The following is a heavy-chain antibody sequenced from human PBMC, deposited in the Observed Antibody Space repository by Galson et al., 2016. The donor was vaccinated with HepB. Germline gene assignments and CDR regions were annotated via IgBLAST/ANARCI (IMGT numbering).Heavy chain of an antibody. CDR3: ARASPRGLNFRYNVGGAMDV. V-gene: IGHV4-34*01. Sequence: SETLSLTCAVYGGSFSGYYWSWIRQPPGKGLERIGEINHSGSTNYNPSLKSRVTIAVDTSNNQFSLKLTSVTAADTAVYFCARASPRGLNFRYNVGGAMDVWGKGTTVTVSS. CDR1: GGSFSGYY. CDR2: INHSGST. D-gene: IGHD1-1*01. J-gene: IGHJ6*03.